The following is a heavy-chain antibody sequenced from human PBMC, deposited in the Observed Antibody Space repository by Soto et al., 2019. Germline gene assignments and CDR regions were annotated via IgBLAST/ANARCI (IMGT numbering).Heavy chain of an antibody. CDR1: GLTLSNFW. V-gene: IGHV3-74*01. CDR2: ISVDGSVT. CDR3: ARQYCSSASCYSPPAY. Sequence: EVQLVESGGGLVQPGESLRLSCAASGLTLSNFWLNWVRQAPGRGLVWVSHISVDGSVTNYADSVKGRFTISRDNAKNTVYLQMNSLRAEDTAVYYCARQYCSSASCYSPPAYWGQGTLVTVPS. D-gene: IGHD2-2*01. J-gene: IGHJ4*02.